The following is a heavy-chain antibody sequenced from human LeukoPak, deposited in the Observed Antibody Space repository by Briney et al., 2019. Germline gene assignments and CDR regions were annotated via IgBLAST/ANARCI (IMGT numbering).Heavy chain of an antibody. D-gene: IGHD4-17*01. CDR1: GGSISSSSYY. CDR3: ARENGDYALDY. J-gene: IGHJ4*02. V-gene: IGHV4-39*07. Sequence: SETLSLTCTVSGGSISSSSYYWGWIRQPPGKGLEWIGSIYYSGSTYYNPSLNSRVTISLDKSKNQFSLSLTSVTVADTAVYYCARENGDYALDYWGQGTLVTVSS. CDR2: IYYSGST.